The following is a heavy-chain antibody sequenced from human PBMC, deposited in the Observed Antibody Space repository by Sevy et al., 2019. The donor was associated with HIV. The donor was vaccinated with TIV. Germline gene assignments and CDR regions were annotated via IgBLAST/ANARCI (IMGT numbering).Heavy chain of an antibody. V-gene: IGHV1-18*01. J-gene: IGHJ6*02. D-gene: IGHD3-22*01. Sequence: ASVKVSCKASGCTFTRYGITWVRQAPGQGLEWMGWTSAYNGNTNYAQKVQGRVTMTTDMSTSTAYMELRSLKSDDTAMYYCARDRNNYDSSGYPKGMDVWGQGTTVTVSS. CDR3: ARDRNNYDSSGYPKGMDV. CDR1: GCTFTRYG. CDR2: TSAYNGNT.